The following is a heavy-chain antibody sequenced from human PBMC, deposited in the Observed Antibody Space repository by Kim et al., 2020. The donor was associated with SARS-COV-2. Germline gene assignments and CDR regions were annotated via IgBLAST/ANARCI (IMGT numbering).Heavy chain of an antibody. CDR3: WRGQASSSWYPHYYYGMDV. V-gene: IGHV4-34*01. CDR1: GGSFSGHY. D-gene: IGHD6-13*01. Sequence: SETLSLTCAVYGGSFSGHYLSWIRQPPGKGLEWIGEINHSGSTTYNPSLKSRVTISVDTSKNQFSLKLSSVTAADTAVYYCWRGQASSSWYPHYYYGMDV. J-gene: IGHJ6*01. CDR2: INHSGST.